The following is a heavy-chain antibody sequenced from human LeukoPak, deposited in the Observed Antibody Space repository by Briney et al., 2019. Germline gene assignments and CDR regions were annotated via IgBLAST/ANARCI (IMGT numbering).Heavy chain of an antibody. D-gene: IGHD3-16*02. CDR3: ASGYYDYVWGSYRPPGMDV. Sequence: SETLSLTCAVYGGSFSGYYWSWIRQPPGKGLEWIGEINHSGSTNYNPSLKSRVTISVDTSKNQFSLKLSSVTAADTAVNYCASGYYDYVWGSYRPPGMDVWGQGTTVTVSS. CDR1: GGSFSGYY. V-gene: IGHV4-34*01. J-gene: IGHJ6*02. CDR2: INHSGST.